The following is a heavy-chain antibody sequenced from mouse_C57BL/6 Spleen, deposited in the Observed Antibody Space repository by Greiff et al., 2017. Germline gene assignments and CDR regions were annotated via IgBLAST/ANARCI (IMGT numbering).Heavy chain of an antibody. V-gene: IGHV14-4*01. CDR3: TPKLGFAY. CDR1: GFNIKDDY. CDR2: IDPENGDT. J-gene: IGHJ3*01. D-gene: IGHD4-1*01. Sequence: VQLKQSGAELVRPGASVKLSCTASGFNIKDDYMHWVKQRPEQGLEWIGWIDPENGDTEYASKFQGKATITADTSSNTAYLQLSSLTSEDTAVYYCTPKLGFAYWGQGTLVTVSA.